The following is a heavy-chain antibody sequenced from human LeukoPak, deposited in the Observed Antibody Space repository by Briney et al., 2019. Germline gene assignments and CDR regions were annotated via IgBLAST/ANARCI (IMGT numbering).Heavy chain of an antibody. CDR1: GGSISSGDYY. CDR3: ARDPGYCSSTSCPRMHRSSSGFFDY. V-gene: IGHV4-30-4*08. J-gene: IGHJ4*02. Sequence: PSETLSLTCTVSGGSISSGDYYWSWIRQPPGKGLEWIGYIYYSGSTYYNPSLKSRVTISVDTSKNQFSLKLSSVTAADTAVYYCARDPGYCSSTSCPRMHRSSSGFFDYWGQGTLVTVSS. CDR2: IYYSGST. D-gene: IGHD2-2*01.